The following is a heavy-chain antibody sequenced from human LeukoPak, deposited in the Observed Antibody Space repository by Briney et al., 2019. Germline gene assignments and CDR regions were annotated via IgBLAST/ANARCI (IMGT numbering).Heavy chain of an antibody. D-gene: IGHD3-3*01. J-gene: IGHJ4*02. Sequence: PGGSLRLSCAASGLTFSSHWMHWVRQAPGKGLVWVSRITNDGSSTTYADSVKGRFTISRDNAKNMLYLQVNSLRAEDTAVYYCARERFLEWFDGPDYWGQGTLVTVSS. V-gene: IGHV3-74*01. CDR2: ITNDGSST. CDR3: ARERFLEWFDGPDY. CDR1: GLTFSSHW.